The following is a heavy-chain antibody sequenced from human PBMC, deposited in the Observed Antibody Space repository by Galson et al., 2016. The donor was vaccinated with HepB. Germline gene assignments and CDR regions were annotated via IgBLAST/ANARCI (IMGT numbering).Heavy chain of an antibody. CDR3: AKDRSAVSVAADH. CDR1: GFTFDDYA. J-gene: IGHJ4*02. Sequence: PLRLSCAASGFTFDDYAMHWIRQVPGKGLEWVSGLNWNSDMIGYADSVKGRFTISRDNAKNSLYLQMNSLRPEDTALYYCAKDRSAVSVAADHWGQGTLVTVSS. V-gene: IGHV3-9*01. D-gene: IGHD6-19*01. CDR2: LNWNSDMI.